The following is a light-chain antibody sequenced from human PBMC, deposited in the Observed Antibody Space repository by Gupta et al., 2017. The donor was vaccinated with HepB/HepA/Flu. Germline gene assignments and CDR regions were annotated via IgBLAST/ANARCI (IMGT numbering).Light chain of an antibody. CDR2: QDK. Sequence: SDELTQPPSVSVSPGQTARITCSGDTLSRQYTYWYQQRPGQAPILIIFQDKERPPGIPERFSASSSGTTASLTISDVQSEDAADYFCQSLDASGRVFGGGTKLTV. V-gene: IGLV3-25*03. CDR1: TLSRQY. CDR3: QSLDASGRV. J-gene: IGLJ3*02.